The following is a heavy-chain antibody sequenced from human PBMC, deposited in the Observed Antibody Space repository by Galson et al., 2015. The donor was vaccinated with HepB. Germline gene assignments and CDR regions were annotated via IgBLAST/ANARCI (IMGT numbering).Heavy chain of an antibody. Sequence: SVKVSCKASGGTFSSYAISWVRQAPGQGLEWMGGIIPIFGTANYAQKFQGRVTITADESTSTAYMELSSLRSEDTAVYYCARGPSNSNYYDTNPGFDYWGQGTLVTVSS. V-gene: IGHV1-69*13. D-gene: IGHD3-22*01. J-gene: IGHJ4*02. CDR1: GGTFSSYA. CDR3: ARGPSNSNYYDTNPGFDY. CDR2: IIPIFGTA.